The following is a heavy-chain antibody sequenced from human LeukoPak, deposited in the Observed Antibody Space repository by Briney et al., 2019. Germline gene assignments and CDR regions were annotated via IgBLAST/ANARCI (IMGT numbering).Heavy chain of an antibody. D-gene: IGHD4-17*01. J-gene: IGHJ6*02. CDR2: ISGSGESI. CDR1: FGLTSDYYA. V-gene: IGHV3-43*02. CDR3: VKDSPPAYGDYLGMDV. Sequence: GGSLRLSCVASFGLTSDYYAFHWVRQAPGEVLECGSLISGSGESIYYADSVKGRFTISRYDSKNSLYLQMPSLRPAHPGFNGCVKDSPPAYGDYLGMDVWGQGTTVTVYS.